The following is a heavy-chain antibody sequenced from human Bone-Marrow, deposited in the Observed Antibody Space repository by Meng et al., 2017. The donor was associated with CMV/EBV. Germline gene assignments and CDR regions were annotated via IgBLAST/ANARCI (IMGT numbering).Heavy chain of an antibody. V-gene: IGHV3-30*02. CDR3: AKVALTLIQLWLKPGYYYGMDV. CDR1: GFTFSTYH. J-gene: IGHJ6*01. CDR2: IRYDGSNK. D-gene: IGHD5-18*01. Sequence: GESLKISCAASGFTFSTYHMHWVRQAPGKGLEWVAFIRYDGSNKYYADSVKGRFTISRDNSKNTLYLQMNSLRAEDTAVYYCAKVALTLIQLWLKPGYYYGMDVWGQGTTVTVSS.